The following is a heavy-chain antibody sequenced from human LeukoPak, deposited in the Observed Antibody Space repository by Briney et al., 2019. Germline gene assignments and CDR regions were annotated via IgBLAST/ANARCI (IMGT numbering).Heavy chain of an antibody. CDR1: GFTFSSHW. J-gene: IGHJ3*02. D-gene: IGHD3-22*01. CDR2: ISSGGSTI. Sequence: GGSLRLSCAASGFTFSSHWMNWVRQAPGKGLEWVSYISSGGSTIYYADSVKGRFTISRDNAKNSLYLQMNSLRAEDTAVYYCARDAYYDSSGYYGLNTFDIWGQGTMVTVSS. V-gene: IGHV3-48*04. CDR3: ARDAYYDSSGYYGLNTFDI.